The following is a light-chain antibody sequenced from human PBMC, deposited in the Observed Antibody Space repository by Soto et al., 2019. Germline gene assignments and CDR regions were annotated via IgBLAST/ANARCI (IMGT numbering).Light chain of an antibody. CDR2: SND. J-gene: IGLJ2*01. Sequence: QSALTQPPSASGTPGQRVTISCSGSSSNIGSNTVNWYQQLPGTAPKLLIYSNDQRPSGVPDRFSGSKSGTSASLAISGLQSEDEADYYCAAWDDSLNGVVFGGGTQLTVL. V-gene: IGLV1-44*01. CDR3: AAWDDSLNGVV. CDR1: SSNIGSNT.